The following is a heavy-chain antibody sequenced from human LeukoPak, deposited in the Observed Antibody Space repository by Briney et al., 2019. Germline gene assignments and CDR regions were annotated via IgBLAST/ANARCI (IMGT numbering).Heavy chain of an antibody. V-gene: IGHV3-30*02. CDR2: TRYDGNNK. J-gene: IGHJ4*02. Sequence: PGGSLRLSCAASGFTFRSYGMHWVRQAPGKGLEWVAFTRYDGNNKYYADSVKGRFTISRDNSKNTVYLQMNSLRADDTAVYYCARSGRGTYYYFDYWGQGTLVTVSS. CDR3: ARSGRGTYYYFDY. D-gene: IGHD1-26*01. CDR1: GFTFRSYG.